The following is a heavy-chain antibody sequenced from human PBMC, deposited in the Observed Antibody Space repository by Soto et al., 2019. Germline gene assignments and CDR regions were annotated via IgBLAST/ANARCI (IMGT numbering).Heavy chain of an antibody. CDR1: GFTFSSYA. Sequence: GGSLRLSCAASGFTFSSYAMSWVRQAPGKGLEWVSAISGSGGSTYYADSVKGRFTISRDNSKNTLYLQMNSLRAEDTAVHYCAKTEQWLIAYFDYWGQGTLVTVSS. CDR2: ISGSGGST. V-gene: IGHV3-23*01. J-gene: IGHJ4*02. D-gene: IGHD6-19*01. CDR3: AKTEQWLIAYFDY.